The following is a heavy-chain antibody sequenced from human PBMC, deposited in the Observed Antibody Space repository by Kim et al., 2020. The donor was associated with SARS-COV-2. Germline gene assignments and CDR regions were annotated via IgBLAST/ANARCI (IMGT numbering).Heavy chain of an antibody. CDR3: AAGGGPPGDYGDYLDY. V-gene: IGHV1-58*01. D-gene: IGHD4-17*01. CDR1: GFTFTSSA. CDR2: IVVGSGNT. Sequence: SVKVSCKASGFTFTSSAVQWVRQARGQRLEWIGWIVVGSGNTNYAQKFQERVTITRDMSTSTAYMELSSLRSEDTAVYYCAAGGGPPGDYGDYLDYWGQGTLVTVSS. J-gene: IGHJ4*02.